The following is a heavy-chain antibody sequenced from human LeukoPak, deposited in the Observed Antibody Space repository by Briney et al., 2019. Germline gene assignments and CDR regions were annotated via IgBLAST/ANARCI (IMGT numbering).Heavy chain of an antibody. CDR1: GGSISSSDYS. J-gene: IGHJ5*02. V-gene: IGHV4-39*01. CDR3: TRGHYYYTAGRAGFDP. Sequence: SETLSLTCTVSGGSISSSDYSWEWIRQPPGKALEWIGSIHYIGTTYHNPSLKSPVTISVDTSNNQFSLNLNSVTAADTAVYYCTRGHYYYTAGRAGFDPWGQGTLVTVSS. CDR2: IHYIGTT. D-gene: IGHD3-22*01.